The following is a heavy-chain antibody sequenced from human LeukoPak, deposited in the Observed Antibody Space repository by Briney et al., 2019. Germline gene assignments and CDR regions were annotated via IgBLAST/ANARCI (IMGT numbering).Heavy chain of an antibody. Sequence: SETLSLTCTVSGGSISSSSYYWGWIRQPPGKGLEWIGSIYYSGSTYYNPSLRSRVTISVDTSKNQFSLKLSSVTAADTAVYYCARDFAWFGEPQPYYFDYWGQGTLVTVSS. CDR2: IYYSGST. CDR3: ARDFAWFGEPQPYYFDY. J-gene: IGHJ4*02. CDR1: GGSISSSSYY. V-gene: IGHV4-39*07. D-gene: IGHD3-10*01.